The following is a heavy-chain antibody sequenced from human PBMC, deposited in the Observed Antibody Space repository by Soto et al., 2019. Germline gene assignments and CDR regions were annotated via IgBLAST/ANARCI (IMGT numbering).Heavy chain of an antibody. CDR2: ISGSGGST. CDR1: GFTFSSYV. Sequence: GGSLRLSCAASGFTFSSYVMSWVRQAPGKGLEWVSAISGSGGSTYYADSVKGRFTISRDNSKNTLYLQMNSLRAEDTAVYYCAKAEENSYGSEVGYWGQGTLVTVSS. J-gene: IGHJ4*02. V-gene: IGHV3-23*01. CDR3: AKAEENSYGSEVGY. D-gene: IGHD5-18*01.